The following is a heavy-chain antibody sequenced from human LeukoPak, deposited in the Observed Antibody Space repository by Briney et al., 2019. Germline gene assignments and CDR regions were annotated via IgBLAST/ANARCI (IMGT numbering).Heavy chain of an antibody. CDR2: ISSASGSI. V-gene: IGHV3-48*04. Sequence: GGSLRLSCAASGFTFSSYSMNWVRQAPGKGLEWVSYISSASGSIYYADSVKGRFTISRDNAKNSLFLQMNSLRVEDTAVYSCAKIRDQGDAFDIWGQGTMVTVSS. J-gene: IGHJ3*02. CDR3: AKIRDQGDAFDI. CDR1: GFTFSSYS.